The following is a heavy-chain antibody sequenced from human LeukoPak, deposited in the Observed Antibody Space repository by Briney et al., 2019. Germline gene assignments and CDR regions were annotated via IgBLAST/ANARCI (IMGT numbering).Heavy chain of an antibody. V-gene: IGHV4-59*01. CDR3: AREPGFDSSGYLNWFDP. CDR2: ISYSGST. J-gene: IGHJ5*02. Sequence: SETLSLTCTVSGGSISSYYWSWIRQPPGKGLKWIACISYSGSTKYNPSLKSRVTISVDTSKNQLSLKLSSVTAADTAVYYCAREPGFDSSGYLNWFDPWGQGTLVTVSS. D-gene: IGHD3-22*01. CDR1: GGSISSYY.